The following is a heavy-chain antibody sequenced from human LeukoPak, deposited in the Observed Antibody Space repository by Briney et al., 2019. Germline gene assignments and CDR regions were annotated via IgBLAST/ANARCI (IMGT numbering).Heavy chain of an antibody. V-gene: IGHV1-18*01. CDR2: ISAYNGNT. CDR1: PYRFTSYG. J-gene: IGHJ5*02. Sequence: ASVKVSCKASPYRFTSYGISWVRQAPGQRLEWMGWISAYNGNTNYPQKLQGRVTMTTDPSTSTAYMELKSLTSDDTAVYYCAGSKAWFDPWGQGTLVTVSS. CDR3: AGSKAWFDP.